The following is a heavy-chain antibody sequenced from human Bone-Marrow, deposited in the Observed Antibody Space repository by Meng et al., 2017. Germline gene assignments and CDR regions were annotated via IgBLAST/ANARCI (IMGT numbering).Heavy chain of an antibody. CDR3: ARGFPGLAKD. J-gene: IGHJ4*02. CDR2: IIPILITP. D-gene: IGHD3-10*01. V-gene: IGHV1-69*10. Sequence: SVKVSCKASGYTFTGYYMHWVRQAPGQGLGWMGGIIPILITPNYAQKFKGRVTITTDISTATVYMELNSLRSEDTAVYYCARGFPGLAKDWGQGTLVTVSS. CDR1: GYTFTGYY.